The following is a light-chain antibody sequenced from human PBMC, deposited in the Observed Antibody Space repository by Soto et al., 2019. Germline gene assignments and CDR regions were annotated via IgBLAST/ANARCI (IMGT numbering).Light chain of an antibody. V-gene: IGLV2-14*01. CDR2: DVN. CDR1: SSDVGAYNY. Sequence: SVLTQPASVSGSPGQSITLSCTGTSSDVGAYNYVSWFQQHPGKAPKLMIYDVNNRPSGVSNRFSGSKSGNTASLTISGLQAEDEADYYCCSYTSGSTYVFGTGTKLTVL. CDR3: CSYTSGSTYV. J-gene: IGLJ1*01.